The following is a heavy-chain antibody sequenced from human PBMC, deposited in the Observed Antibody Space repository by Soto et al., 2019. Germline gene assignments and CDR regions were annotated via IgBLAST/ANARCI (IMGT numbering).Heavy chain of an antibody. CDR2: IYSSGST. J-gene: IGHJ6*02. CDR3: ARLPLLPIVGGTDYYYYGMDV. Sequence: SETLSLTCNVSGDSLSSSFYSWAWIRQPPGKGLEWIGTIYSSGSTFYNPSLKSRVATSVDASKNQFSLRLSSVTAADTAVYYCARLPLLPIVGGTDYYYYGMDVWGQGTTVTVSS. V-gene: IGHV4-39*01. CDR1: GDSLSSSFYS. D-gene: IGHD1-26*01.